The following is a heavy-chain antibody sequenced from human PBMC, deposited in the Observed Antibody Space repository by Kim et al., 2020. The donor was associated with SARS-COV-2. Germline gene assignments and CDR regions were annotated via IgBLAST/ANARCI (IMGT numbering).Heavy chain of an antibody. CDR3: ARDNGGAQGYYYYGMDV. CDR1: GYTFTSYA. CDR2: INAGNGNT. V-gene: IGHV1-3*01. J-gene: IGHJ6*02. Sequence: ASVKVSCKASGYTFTSYAMHWVRQAPGQRLEWMGWINAGNGNTKYSQKFQGRVTITRDTSASTAYMELSSLRSEDTAVYYCARDNGGAQGYYYYGMDVWGQGTTVTVSS. D-gene: IGHD3-16*01.